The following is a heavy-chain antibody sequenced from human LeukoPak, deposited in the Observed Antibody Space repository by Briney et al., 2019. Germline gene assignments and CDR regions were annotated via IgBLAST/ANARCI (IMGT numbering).Heavy chain of an antibody. Sequence: PSETLSLTCAVYGGSFSGYYWSWIRQPPGKGLEWIGEINHSGSTNYNPSLKSRVTISVGTSKNQFSLKLSSVTAADTAVYYCAGSRWGSFDYWGQGTLVTVSS. J-gene: IGHJ4*02. CDR1: GGSFSGYY. CDR3: AGSRWGSFDY. CDR2: INHSGST. D-gene: IGHD3-16*01. V-gene: IGHV4-34*01.